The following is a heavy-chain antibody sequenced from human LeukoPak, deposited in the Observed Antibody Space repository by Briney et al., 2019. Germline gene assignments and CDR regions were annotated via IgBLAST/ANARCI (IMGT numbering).Heavy chain of an antibody. D-gene: IGHD2-15*01. V-gene: IGHV3-23*01. CDR2: ISATGGST. J-gene: IGHJ4*02. CDR1: GFTFSYYA. CDR3: AKGFIGYCSGGRCSTFDY. Sequence: GGSLRLSCAASGFTFSYYAMNWVRQAPGKGLEWVSSISATGGSTYYAASVKGRFTISRDNSKNTLYLQMNSLKAEDTAVYYCAKGFIGYCSGGRCSTFDYWGQGTLVTVSS.